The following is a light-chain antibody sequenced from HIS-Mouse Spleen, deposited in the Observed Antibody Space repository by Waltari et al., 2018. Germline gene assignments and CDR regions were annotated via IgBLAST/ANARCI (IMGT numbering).Light chain of an antibody. CDR2: EGT. J-gene: IGLJ3*02. CDR3: CSYAGSSTWV. V-gene: IGLV2-23*01. Sequence: QSALTQPASVSGSPGQSITISCTGTSSDVGSYNLVSWYQQHPGKAPKLMIYEGTKRPSGVLNRFAGSKSGTTASLTISGLQAEDEADYYCCSYAGSSTWVFGGGTKLTVL. CDR1: SSDVGSYNL.